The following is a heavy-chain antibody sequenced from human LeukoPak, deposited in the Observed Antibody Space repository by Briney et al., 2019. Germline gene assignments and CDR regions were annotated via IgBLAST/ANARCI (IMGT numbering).Heavy chain of an antibody. D-gene: IGHD2-15*01. Sequence: ASVKVSCKTSGNTFTNYGISWVRQAPGQGLEWMGWIAAYNGNTNYAQKFQGRVTMTTDTSTSTAYVELRSLRSDDTALYYCARDLVFCSGGSCWDYWGQRTLVTVSS. CDR3: ARDLVFCSGGSCWDY. CDR2: IAAYNGNT. V-gene: IGHV1-18*01. J-gene: IGHJ4*02. CDR1: GNTFTNYG.